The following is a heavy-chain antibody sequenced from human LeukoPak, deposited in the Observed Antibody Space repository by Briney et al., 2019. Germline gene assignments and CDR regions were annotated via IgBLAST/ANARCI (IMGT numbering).Heavy chain of an antibody. V-gene: IGHV4-30-2*01. J-gene: IGHJ6*02. D-gene: IGHD3-22*01. CDR2: IYHSGST. Sequence: PSQTLSLTCAVSGGSISSGGYSWSWIRQPRGKGLEWIGYIYHSGSTYYNPSLKSRVTISVDRSKNQFSLKLSSVTAADTAVYYCARAPFGYYDSSGYLYYGMDVWGQGTTVTVSS. CDR3: ARAPFGYYDSSGYLYYGMDV. CDR1: GGSISSGGYS.